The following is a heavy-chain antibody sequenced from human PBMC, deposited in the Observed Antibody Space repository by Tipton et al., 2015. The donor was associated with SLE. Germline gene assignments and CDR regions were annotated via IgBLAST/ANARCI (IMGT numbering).Heavy chain of an antibody. CDR1: GGSISSSSYY. D-gene: IGHD2-8*01. Sequence: TLSLTCTVSGGSISSSSYYWGWIRQPPGKGLEWIGSIYYSGSTYYNPSLKSRVTISVDTSKNQFSLKLSSVTVADTAVYYCARGGMVYEYDYWGQGTLVTVSP. J-gene: IGHJ4*02. V-gene: IGHV4-39*07. CDR3: ARGGMVYEYDY. CDR2: IYYSGST.